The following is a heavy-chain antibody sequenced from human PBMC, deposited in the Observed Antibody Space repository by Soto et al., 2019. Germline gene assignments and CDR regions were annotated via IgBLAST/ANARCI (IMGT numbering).Heavy chain of an antibody. Sequence: QSGGSLRLSCAACGFTFSSYGLHWVRQAPGKGLEWVAVIWYDGSNKYYADSVKGRFTISRDNSKNTLYLQMNCLRAEDTAVYYCARENYSSSWYRGSYYYYGMDVWGQGTTGT. J-gene: IGHJ6*02. V-gene: IGHV3-33*01. CDR3: ARENYSSSWYRGSYYYYGMDV. CDR1: GFTFSSYG. CDR2: IWYDGSNK. D-gene: IGHD6-13*01.